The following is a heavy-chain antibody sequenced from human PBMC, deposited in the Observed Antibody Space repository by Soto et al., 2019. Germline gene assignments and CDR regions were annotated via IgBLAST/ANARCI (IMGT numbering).Heavy chain of an antibody. D-gene: IGHD3-10*01. J-gene: IGHJ6*02. CDR1: GGTFSSYT. Sequence: QVQLVQSGAEVKKPGSSVKVSCKASGGTFSSYTISWVRQAPGQGLEWMGRIIPILGIANYAQKFQGRVTITADKSTSTAYMELSSLRSEDTAVYYCARGRGWMGGMDVWGQGTTVTVSS. V-gene: IGHV1-69*02. CDR2: IIPILGIA. CDR3: ARGRGWMGGMDV.